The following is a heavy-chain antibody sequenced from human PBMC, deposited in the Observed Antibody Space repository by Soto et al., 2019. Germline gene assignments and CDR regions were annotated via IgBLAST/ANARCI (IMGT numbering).Heavy chain of an antibody. V-gene: IGHV1-18*01. CDR1: GYTFTKYG. CDR3: ARLRDVAVPAASPDGFAI. CDR2: ISAFNGHT. Sequence: ASVKVSCKASGYTFTKYGINWVRQAPGQGLEWMGWISAFNGHTDYAHNYRGRVAMTTDPSTSTVYMELTTLRSGDTAMYYCARLRDVAVPAASPDGFAIWRQGTMVTVSS. D-gene: IGHD2-2*01. J-gene: IGHJ3*02.